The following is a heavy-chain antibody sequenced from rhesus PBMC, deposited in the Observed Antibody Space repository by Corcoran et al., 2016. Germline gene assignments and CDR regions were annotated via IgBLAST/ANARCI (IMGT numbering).Heavy chain of an antibody. J-gene: IGHJ4*01. CDR2: IYWKDSK. CDR3: ARVRGGSSSYFP. D-gene: IGHD6-43*01. CDR1: GFSISTTGTG. Sequence: QVTLTESGPALVKPTQTLTLTCTFSGFSISTTGTGVGWIRQPPGKALEWRASIYWKDSKYYSTALKSRRTISKDTSKNQVVLTMTNMDPVDTATYYCARVRGGSSSYFPWGQGVLVTVSS. V-gene: IGHV2-95*01.